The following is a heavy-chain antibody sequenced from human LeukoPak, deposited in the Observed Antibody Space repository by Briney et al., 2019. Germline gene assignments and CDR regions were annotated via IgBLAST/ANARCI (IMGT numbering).Heavy chain of an antibody. CDR2: INEDGSYK. CDR3: AKRSRRLTIVRGVPREDV. V-gene: IGHV3-7*03. J-gene: IGHJ6*02. Sequence: GGSLRLSCAVSGFTFTSYWMSWVRQAPGKGLEWVANINEDGSYKFHADSVKGRLTISRDNAKNSLYLQMNSLRAEDTAVYYCAKRSRRLTIVRGVPREDVWGQGTTVTVSS. CDR1: GFTFTSYW. D-gene: IGHD3-10*01.